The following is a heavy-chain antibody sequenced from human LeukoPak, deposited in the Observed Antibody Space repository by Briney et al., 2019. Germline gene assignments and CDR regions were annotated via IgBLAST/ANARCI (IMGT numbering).Heavy chain of an antibody. CDR3: ARGLGDYYDSNGDDY. CDR2: INHSGST. Sequence: SETLSLTCDVYGGSFSGYYWSWIRQPPGKGLEWIGEINHSGSTNYNPSLKSRVTISVDTSKNQFSLKLSSVTAADTAVYYCARGLGDYYDSNGDDYWGQGTLVTVSS. D-gene: IGHD3-22*01. J-gene: IGHJ4*02. CDR1: GGSFSGYY. V-gene: IGHV4-34*01.